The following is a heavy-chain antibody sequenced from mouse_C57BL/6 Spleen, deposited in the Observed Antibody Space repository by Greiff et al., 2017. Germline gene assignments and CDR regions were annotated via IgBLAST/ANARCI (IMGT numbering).Heavy chain of an antibody. CDR3: ASADGTGYFDV. V-gene: IGHV1-64*01. J-gene: IGHJ1*03. CDR2: IHPTNGST. CDR1: GYTFTSYW. Sequence: QVQLQQPGAELVKPGASVKLSCKASGYTFTSYWMHWVKQRPGQGLEWIGMIHPTNGSTNYNEKFKSKATLTVDKSSSTAYMQLSSLTSEDSAVYYCASADGTGYFDVWGTGTTVTVSS. D-gene: IGHD2-1*01.